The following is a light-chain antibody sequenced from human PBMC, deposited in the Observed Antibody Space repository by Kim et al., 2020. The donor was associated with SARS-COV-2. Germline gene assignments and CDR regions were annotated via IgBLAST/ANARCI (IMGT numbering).Light chain of an antibody. Sequence: GQSGTISCTGTSREVGGYNYVSWYQQHPGKAPKLMIYDVSKRPSGVPDRFSGSKSGNTASLTISGLQAEDEADYYCCSYAGSYTYVFGTGTKVTVL. V-gene: IGLV2-11*01. J-gene: IGLJ1*01. CDR2: DVS. CDR3: CSYAGSYTYV. CDR1: SREVGGYNY.